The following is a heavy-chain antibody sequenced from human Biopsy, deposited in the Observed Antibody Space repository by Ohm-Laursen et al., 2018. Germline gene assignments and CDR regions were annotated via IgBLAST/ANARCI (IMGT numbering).Heavy chain of an antibody. CDR3: AEIAAAEWDDY. D-gene: IGHD6-25*01. CDR1: GYKFASYG. V-gene: IGHV1-18*01. J-gene: IGHJ4*02. CDR2: IIGYNGNR. Sequence: GASVKVSCKASGYKFASYGMGWVRQACGQGFEWMGRIIGYNGNRNYAQKFQGRITMTIDAATSTGYMDLRSLKSDDTDVYYCAEIAAAEWDDYWGQGTLVTVSS.